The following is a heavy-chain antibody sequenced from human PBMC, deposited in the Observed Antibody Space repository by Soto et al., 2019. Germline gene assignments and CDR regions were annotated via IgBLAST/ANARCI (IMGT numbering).Heavy chain of an antibody. CDR1: GFTFSSYA. CDR2: IKQDGSNK. CDR3: ARYTRQTDY. V-gene: IGHV3-30-3*01. Sequence: GGSLRLSCAASGFTFSSYAMHWVRQAPGKGLEWVAAIKQDGSNKYYADSVKGRFTVSRDNAKNTLYLQVDSLRAEDTAVYYCARYTRQTDYWGQGTPVTVSS. J-gene: IGHJ4*02.